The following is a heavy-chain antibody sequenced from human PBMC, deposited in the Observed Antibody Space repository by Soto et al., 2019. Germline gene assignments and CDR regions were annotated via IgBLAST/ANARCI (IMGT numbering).Heavy chain of an antibody. J-gene: IGHJ3*02. Sequence: LETLSVTWTVAGGTSSSFYGRWIRQPPGKGLEWIGYIYYSGSTNYNPSLKSRVTISVDTSKNQFSLKLSSVTAADTAVYYCARVWGGASDIWGQGTMVTGSS. CDR2: IYYSGST. D-gene: IGHD3-10*01. V-gene: IGHV4-59*01. CDR1: GGTSSSFY. CDR3: ARVWGGASDI.